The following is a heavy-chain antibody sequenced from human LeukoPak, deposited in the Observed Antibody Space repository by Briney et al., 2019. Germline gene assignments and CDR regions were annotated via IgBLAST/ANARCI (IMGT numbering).Heavy chain of an antibody. V-gene: IGHV4-34*01. CDR1: GGSFSGYY. Sequence: SETLSLTCSVSGGSFSGYYWSWIRQAPGKGLEWIGEVNPTGGTNYNPSLGSRVTISVDTSKNQFSLKLSSVTAADTAVYYCARVSDSGAFDIWGQGTMVTVSS. D-gene: IGHD2-15*01. CDR3: ARVSDSGAFDI. CDR2: VNPTGGT. J-gene: IGHJ3*02.